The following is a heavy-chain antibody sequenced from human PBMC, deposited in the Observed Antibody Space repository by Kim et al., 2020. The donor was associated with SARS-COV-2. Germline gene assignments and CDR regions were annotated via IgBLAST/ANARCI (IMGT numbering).Heavy chain of an antibody. CDR3: ARNRGNYNYYYGMDV. V-gene: IGHV3-74*01. J-gene: IGHJ6*02. Sequence: DYVKGRLTIARDNAKNRLYLQMNSLRAEDTAVYYCARNRGNYNYYYGMDVWGQGTTVTVSS.